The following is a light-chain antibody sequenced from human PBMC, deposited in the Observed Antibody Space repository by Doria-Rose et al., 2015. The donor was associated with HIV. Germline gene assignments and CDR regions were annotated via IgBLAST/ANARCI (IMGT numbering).Light chain of an antibody. CDR1: QDISNS. CDR3: QQYYNITPT. V-gene: IGKV1-NL1*01. CDR2: DSS. Sequence: TQSPSSLSASVGDRVNVTCRASQDISNSLAWYQQNPGKAPKVLFYDSSRLQSGVPSRFRGSGSGTDYTLTISSPQPEDLGTYYCQQYYNITPTFGQGTRVEI. J-gene: IGKJ1*01.